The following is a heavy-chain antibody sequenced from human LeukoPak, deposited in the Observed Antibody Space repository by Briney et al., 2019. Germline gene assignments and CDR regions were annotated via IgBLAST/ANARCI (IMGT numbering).Heavy chain of an antibody. CDR3: AKAETYYYDSSGYRRDPYYYYYYMDV. J-gene: IGHJ6*03. D-gene: IGHD3-22*01. Sequence: GGSLRLSCAASGFTFSSYGMSWVRQAPGKGLEWVSAISGSGGSTYYADSVKGRFTISRDNSKNTLYLQMNSLRAEDTAVYYCAKAETYYYDSSGYRRDPYYYYYYMDVWGKGTTVTISS. CDR1: GFTFSSYG. V-gene: IGHV3-23*01. CDR2: ISGSGGST.